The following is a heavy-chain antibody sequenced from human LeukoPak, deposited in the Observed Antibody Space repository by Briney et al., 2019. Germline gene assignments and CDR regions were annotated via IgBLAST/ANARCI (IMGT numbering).Heavy chain of an antibody. CDR1: GFTFSSYG. Sequence: GGSLRLSCAASGFTFSSYGMHWVRQAPGKGLERVAVIWYDGSNKYYADSVKGRFTISRDNSKNTLYLQMNSLRAEDTAVYYCARESYSSSWFHYYYGMDVWGQGTTVTVSS. CDR2: IWYDGSNK. CDR3: ARESYSSSWFHYYYGMDV. J-gene: IGHJ6*02. D-gene: IGHD6-13*01. V-gene: IGHV3-33*01.